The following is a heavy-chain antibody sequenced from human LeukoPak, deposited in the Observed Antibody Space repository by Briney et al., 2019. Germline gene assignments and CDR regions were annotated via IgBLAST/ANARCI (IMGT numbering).Heavy chain of an antibody. CDR2: IHYSGST. J-gene: IGHJ4*02. D-gene: IGHD3-22*01. Sequence: SETLSLTCTVSGGSISSYNWTWIRQPPGKGLEWIGYIHYSGSTNYNPSLMSRVTISLDTSMNQFSLKVSSVTAADTAVYYCARHYHDSSGSYNVYWGQGTLVTVSS. V-gene: IGHV4-59*08. CDR3: ARHYHDSSGSYNVY. CDR1: GGSISSYN.